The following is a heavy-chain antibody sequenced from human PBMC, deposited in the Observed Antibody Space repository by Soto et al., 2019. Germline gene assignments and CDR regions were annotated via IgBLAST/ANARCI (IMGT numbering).Heavy chain of an antibody. Sequence: PSETLSLTCTVSGGSISSYYWSRIRQPPGKGLEWIGYIYYSGSTNYNPSLKSRVTISVDTSKNQFSLKLSSVTAADTAVYYCARGAVRLFSWFVPWGQRTLVTVSS. D-gene: IGHD5-12*01. V-gene: IGHV4-59*01. CDR1: GGSISSYY. CDR3: ARGAVRLFSWFVP. CDR2: IYYSGST. J-gene: IGHJ5*02.